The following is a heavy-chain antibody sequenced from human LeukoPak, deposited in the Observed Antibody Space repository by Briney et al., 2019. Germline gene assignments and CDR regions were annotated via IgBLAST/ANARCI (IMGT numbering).Heavy chain of an antibody. V-gene: IGHV1-18*01. CDR3: AREIAYGMDV. J-gene: IGHJ6*02. Sequence: GASVKVSCKASGYSFTSYGISWVRQAPGQGLEWMGWISAYNGNTNYAQNLQGRVTMTTDTSTRTASMELRSLRSDDTAVYYCAREIAYGMDVWGQGTTVTVSS. CDR1: GYSFTSYG. CDR2: ISAYNGNT.